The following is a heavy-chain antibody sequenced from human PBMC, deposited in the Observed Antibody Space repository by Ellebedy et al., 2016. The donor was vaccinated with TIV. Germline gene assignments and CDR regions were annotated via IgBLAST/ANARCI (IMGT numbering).Heavy chain of an antibody. CDR3: ARGIYGSGTIDY. Sequence: SETLSLTCTVSGGSISSYYWSWIRQPPGKGLEWIGYIYYSGSTYYNPSLKSQITISVDTSKNQFSLKMSSVTAADTAVYYCARGIYGSGTIDYWGQGTLVTVSS. V-gene: IGHV4-59*12. J-gene: IGHJ4*02. CDR2: IYYSGST. CDR1: GGSISSYY. D-gene: IGHD3-10*01.